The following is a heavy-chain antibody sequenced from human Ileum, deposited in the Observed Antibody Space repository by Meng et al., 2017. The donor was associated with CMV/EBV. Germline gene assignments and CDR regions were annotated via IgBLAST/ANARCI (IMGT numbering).Heavy chain of an antibody. CDR2: ISSTGDSS. Sequence: GESLKISCAASGFTFSGYAMSWVRQAPGKGLEWVSSISSTGDSSHYADSVKGRFTISRDSARRSLDLHMDSLRVEDTAVYYCARNMFARYSSSLYCYDYWGHGTRVTVSS. D-gene: IGHD6-6*01. CDR3: ARNMFARYSSSLYCYDY. CDR1: GFTFSGYA. J-gene: IGHJ4*01. V-gene: IGHV3-21*03.